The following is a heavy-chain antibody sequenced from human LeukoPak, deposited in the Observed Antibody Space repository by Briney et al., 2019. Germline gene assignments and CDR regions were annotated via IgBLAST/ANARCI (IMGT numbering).Heavy chain of an antibody. CDR1: GGSISSYY. D-gene: IGHD3-10*01. J-gene: IGHJ5*02. CDR3: ARSGITMVRGGRLNWFDP. CDR2: IYYSGST. Sequence: SETLSLTCTVSGGSISSYYWSWIRQPPGKGLEWIGYIYYSGSTNYNPSLKSRVTIPVDTSKNRFSLKLSSVTAADTAVYYCARSGITMVRGGRLNWFDPWGQGTLVTVSS. V-gene: IGHV4-59*01.